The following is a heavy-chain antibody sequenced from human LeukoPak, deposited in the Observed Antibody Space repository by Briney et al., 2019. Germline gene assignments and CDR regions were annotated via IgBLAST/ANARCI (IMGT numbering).Heavy chain of an antibody. Sequence: SETLSLTCTVSGGSIRSSYYYWGWIRQPPGKGLEWIGSIYDSGSTYYNPSLKSRVTISVDTSKNQFSLKLSSVTAADTAVYYCARGRVGYGSGSYQLFHLDYWGQGTLVTVSS. V-gene: IGHV4-39*01. J-gene: IGHJ4*02. D-gene: IGHD3-10*01. CDR3: ARGRVGYGSGSYQLFHLDY. CDR1: GGSIRSSYYY. CDR2: IYDSGST.